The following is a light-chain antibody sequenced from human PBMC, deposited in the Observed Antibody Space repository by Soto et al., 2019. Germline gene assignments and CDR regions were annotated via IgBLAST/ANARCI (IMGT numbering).Light chain of an antibody. CDR2: DAS. CDR1: QSVSSY. J-gene: IGKJ2*01. V-gene: IGKV3-11*01. Sequence: EIVLTQSPATLSLSPGERATLSCRASQSVSSYLAWYQQKPGQAPRLLIYDASNRATGVPARFSGSGSETDFTLTIYSLEPEDFAVYYCQQRSNWPPYTFGQGTKLEIK. CDR3: QQRSNWPPYT.